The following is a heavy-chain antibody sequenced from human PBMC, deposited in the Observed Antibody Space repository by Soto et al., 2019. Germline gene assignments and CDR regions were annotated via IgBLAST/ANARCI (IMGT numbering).Heavy chain of an antibody. Sequence: SETLSLTCTVSGDSISSNSYYWGWIRQPPGKGLEWIGNIYYSGSTYSNPSLKSRVTISVDTSKNQFSLKLTSVTAADTAVYYCARRYGDYNFDSWAQGTLVTVSS. D-gene: IGHD4-17*01. CDR1: GDSISSNSYY. V-gene: IGHV4-39*01. CDR2: IYYSGST. J-gene: IGHJ4*02. CDR3: ARRYGDYNFDS.